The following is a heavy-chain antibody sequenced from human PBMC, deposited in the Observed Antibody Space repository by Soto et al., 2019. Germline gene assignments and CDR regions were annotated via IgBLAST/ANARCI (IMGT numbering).Heavy chain of an antibody. CDR3: AGFVVPASRNSDFDY. J-gene: IGHJ4*02. CDR1: GGSINNYF. Sequence: NPSETLSLTCTISGGSINNYFWSWVRQSPGKGLDWIGNIYYSGSTFYNPSLRSRVTLSVDTSKNQFSLRLNSVTAADTAVYFCAGFVVPASRNSDFDYWGQGTLVTVSS. V-gene: IGHV4-59*04. CDR2: IYYSGST. D-gene: IGHD3-10*01.